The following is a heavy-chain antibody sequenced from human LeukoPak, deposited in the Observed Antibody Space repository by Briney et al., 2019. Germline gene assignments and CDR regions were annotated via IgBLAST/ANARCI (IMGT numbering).Heavy chain of an antibody. V-gene: IGHV3-66*01. D-gene: IGHD3-16*01. J-gene: IGHJ4*02. CDR3: AKDRNWAEFDY. Sequence: PGGSLRLSCAASGFTVSTNYMSWVRQAPGKGLEWVSVIYSGGSTYYADSVEGRFTISRDNSKNTVYLQINSLRAEDTAVYYFAKDRNWAEFDYWGQGTLVTVSS. CDR2: IYSGGST. CDR1: GFTVSTNY.